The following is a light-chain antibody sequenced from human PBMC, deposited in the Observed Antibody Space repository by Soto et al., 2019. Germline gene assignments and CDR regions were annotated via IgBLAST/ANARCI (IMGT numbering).Light chain of an antibody. CDR2: AAS. V-gene: IGKV3-20*01. CDR3: QQYGSSPQT. CDR1: QSVSSY. Sequence: EIVLTQSPGTLSLSPGERATLSCRASQSVSSYLAWYQQKPGQAPRLLIYAASSRATGIPDRFSGSGSGTDFTLTISRLEPEDFAVYYCQQYGSSPQTFGQGTKVDIK. J-gene: IGKJ1*01.